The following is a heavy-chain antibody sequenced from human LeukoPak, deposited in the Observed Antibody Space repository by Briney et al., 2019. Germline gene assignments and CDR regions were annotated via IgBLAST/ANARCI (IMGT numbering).Heavy chain of an antibody. CDR2: IYTSGST. CDR3: VCAEVGATTCDY. D-gene: IGHD1-26*01. V-gene: IGHV4-61*02. J-gene: IGHJ4*02. CDR1: GGSISTSSYY. Sequence: SEALSLTCTVSGGSISTSSYYWGWIRQPAGKGLEWIGRIYTSGSTNYNPSLKSRVTTSVDTSKNQFSLKLSSVTAADTAVYYCVCAEVGATTCDYWGQGTLVTVSS.